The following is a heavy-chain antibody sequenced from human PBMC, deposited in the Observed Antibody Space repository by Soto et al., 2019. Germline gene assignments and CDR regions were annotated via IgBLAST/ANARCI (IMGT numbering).Heavy chain of an antibody. D-gene: IGHD3-3*01. CDR2: IIPIFGTA. V-gene: IGHV1-69*13. CDR3: ERGNKRFLEWLPHFDY. CDR1: GGTFSSYA. Sequence: LVKVSCKASGGTFSSYAISWVRQAPGQGLEWMGGIIPIFGTANYAQKFQGRVTITADESTSTAYMELSSLRSEDTAVYYCERGNKRFLEWLPHFDYWGQGTLVTVSS. J-gene: IGHJ4*02.